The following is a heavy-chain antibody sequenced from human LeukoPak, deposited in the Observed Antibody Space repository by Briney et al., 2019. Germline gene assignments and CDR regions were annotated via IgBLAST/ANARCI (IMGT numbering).Heavy chain of an antibody. J-gene: IGHJ6*02. Sequence: GGSLRLSCAASGFTFSSYSMNWVRQAPGKGLEWVSSISSSSSYIYYADSVKGRFTISRDNAKNSLYLQMNSLRAEDTAVYYCARDGIVVVVAASDYHGMDVWGQGTTVTVSS. D-gene: IGHD2-15*01. CDR2: ISSSSSYI. CDR1: GFTFSSYS. V-gene: IGHV3-21*01. CDR3: ARDGIVVVVAASDYHGMDV.